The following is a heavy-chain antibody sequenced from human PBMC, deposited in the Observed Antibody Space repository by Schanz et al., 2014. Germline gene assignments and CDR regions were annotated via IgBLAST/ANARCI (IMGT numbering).Heavy chain of an antibody. V-gene: IGHV3-66*01. CDR2: IYGGGIT. CDR3: AKCIGWYGRCAFDI. CDR1: GFTVSSNY. J-gene: IGHJ3*02. Sequence: EVQLVESGGGLVQPGGSLRLSCAASGFTVSSNYMSWVRQAPGKGLEWVSVIYGGGITYYPYSVKGRFTISRDSSRNTLYLQMNSLIAEDTAVYYCAKCIGWYGRCAFDIWGQGTMVTVS. D-gene: IGHD6-19*01.